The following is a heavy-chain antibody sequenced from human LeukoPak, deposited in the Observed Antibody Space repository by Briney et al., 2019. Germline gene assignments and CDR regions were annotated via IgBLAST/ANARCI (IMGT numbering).Heavy chain of an antibody. D-gene: IGHD6-19*01. CDR1: GFTFSSYA. J-gene: IGHJ4*02. V-gene: IGHV3-23*01. CDR3: AKAVFGIAVAGYFDY. Sequence: GGSLRLSCAASGFTFSSYAMSWVRQAPGKGLKWVSAISGSGGSTYYADSVKGRFTISRDNSKNTLYLQMNSLRAEDTAVYYCAKAVFGIAVAGYFDYWGQGTLVTVSS. CDR2: ISGSGGST.